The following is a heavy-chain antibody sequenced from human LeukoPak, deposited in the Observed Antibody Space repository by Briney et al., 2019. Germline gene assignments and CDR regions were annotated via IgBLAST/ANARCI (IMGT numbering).Heavy chain of an antibody. Sequence: PSETLSLTCTVSGGSISSSSYYWGWIRQPPGKGLEWIGSIYYSGSTYYNPSLKSRVTISVDTSKNQFSLKLSSVTAADTAVYYCARDVYDSSGYFGSKYYYMDVWGKGTTVTVSS. CDR3: ARDVYDSSGYFGSKYYYMDV. D-gene: IGHD3-22*01. V-gene: IGHV4-39*07. J-gene: IGHJ6*03. CDR2: IYYSGST. CDR1: GGSISSSSYY.